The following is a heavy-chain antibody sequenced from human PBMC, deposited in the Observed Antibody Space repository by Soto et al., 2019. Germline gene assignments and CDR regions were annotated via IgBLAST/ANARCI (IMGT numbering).Heavy chain of an antibody. CDR2: MNPNSGNT. CDR1: GYTFTSYD. CDR3: ARVGXVFFAAPTIPFDY. V-gene: IGHV1-8*02. Sequence: QVQLVQSGAEVKKPGASVKVSCKASGYTFTSYDINWVRXATGXGLERMGWMNPNSGNTGYAQKFQGRVTMTRNTXXXXXXXXXXXXXXXXXXXXXXARVGXVFFAAPTIPFDYWGQGTLGTVSS. D-gene: IGHD3-3*01. J-gene: IGHJ4*02.